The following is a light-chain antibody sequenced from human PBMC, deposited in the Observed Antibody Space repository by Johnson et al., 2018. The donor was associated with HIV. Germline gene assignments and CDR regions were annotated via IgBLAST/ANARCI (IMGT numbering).Light chain of an antibody. V-gene: IGLV1-51*01. CDR1: SSNIGNNY. J-gene: IGLJ1*01. Sequence: QSVLTQPPSVSAAPGQTVTISCSGSSSNIGNNYVSWYQQLPGTAPKLLIYDNNKRPSGIPDRFSGSKSGTSATLGITGLQTGDEADYYCGTWDSSLSAGVVGTGTKVTVL. CDR3: GTWDSSLSAGV. CDR2: DNN.